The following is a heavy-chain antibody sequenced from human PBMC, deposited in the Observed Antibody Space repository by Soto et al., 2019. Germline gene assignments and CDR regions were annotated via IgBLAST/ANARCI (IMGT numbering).Heavy chain of an antibody. D-gene: IGHD2-2*01. CDR2: INPDSDNT. Sequence: ASVQVSCKTSGYTFTNYDINWVRQAAGQGLEWMGWINPDSDNTGYAQKFQGRVTMTRDTSISTAYMELNSLRSEDTAVYYCARGRRYCTTTSCYPPALFPYGMDVWGQGTTVTVSS. CDR1: GYTFTNYD. V-gene: IGHV1-8*01. J-gene: IGHJ6*02. CDR3: ARGRRYCTTTSCYPPALFPYGMDV.